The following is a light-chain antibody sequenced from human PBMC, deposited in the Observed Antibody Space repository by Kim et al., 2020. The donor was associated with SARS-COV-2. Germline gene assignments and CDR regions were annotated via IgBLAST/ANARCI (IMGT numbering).Light chain of an antibody. CDR2: KAS. V-gene: IGKV1-5*03. J-gene: IGKJ5*01. Sequence: ASVRDRVPITCRASLSISNLLAWYQQTPGKAPTLLLFKASNLDSGVPSRFSGSGSGTEFTLTIRSLQPDDFATYYCQQYSSYSITFGQGTRLEIK. CDR1: LSISNL. CDR3: QQYSSYSIT.